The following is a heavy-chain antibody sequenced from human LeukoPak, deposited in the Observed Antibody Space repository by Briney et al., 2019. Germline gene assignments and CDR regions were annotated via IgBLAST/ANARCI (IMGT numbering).Heavy chain of an antibody. CDR2: INHNGRT. V-gene: IGHV4-34*01. J-gene: IGHJ4*02. CDR1: GGSLSGYF. Sequence: SETLSLTCAVSGGSLSGYFWGWIRQPPGTGLEWIGEINHNGRTNYNASLKSRVTISADTSKNLLSLKLSSVTAADTAVYYCARVRAEVRGVINDLDYWGQGTLVTVSS. CDR3: ARVRAEVRGVINDLDY. D-gene: IGHD3-10*01.